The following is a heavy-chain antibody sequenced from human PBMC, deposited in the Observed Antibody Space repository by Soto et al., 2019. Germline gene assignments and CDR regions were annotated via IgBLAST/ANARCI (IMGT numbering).Heavy chain of an antibody. CDR1: GYNFAGYW. CDR3: ARGGVSTRTFDY. D-gene: IGHD3-3*01. CDR2: IYPSDSDT. J-gene: IGHJ4*02. V-gene: IGHV5-51*01. Sequence: GALKISCKGSGYNFAGYWIAWVRQMPGKGLELMGIIYPSDSDTRYRPSFQGQVTISADKSISSAYLQWSSLRASDTAMYYCARGGVSTRTFDYWGQGTPVTGSS.